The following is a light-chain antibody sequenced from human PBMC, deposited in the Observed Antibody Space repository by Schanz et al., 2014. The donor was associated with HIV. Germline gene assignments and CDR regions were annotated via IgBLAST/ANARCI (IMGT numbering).Light chain of an antibody. CDR2: GNG. CDR3: QSYDNRLSVVV. Sequence: QSVLTQPPSVSGAPGQRVTISCTGSSSNIGAGYHVHWYQQLPGTAPKLLISGNGNRPSGVPDRFSGSKSGTSASLAITGLQAEDEADYYCQSYDNRLSVVVFGGGTKLTVL. V-gene: IGLV1-40*01. CDR1: SSNIGAGYH. J-gene: IGLJ2*01.